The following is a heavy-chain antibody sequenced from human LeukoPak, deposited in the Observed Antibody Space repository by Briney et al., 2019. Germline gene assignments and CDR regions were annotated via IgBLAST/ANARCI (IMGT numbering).Heavy chain of an antibody. V-gene: IGHV3-23*01. J-gene: IGHJ4*02. CDR3: AGGDRNGWYFDY. CDR1: GFTFSSYA. CDR2: ISGSGGNT. D-gene: IGHD6-19*01. Sequence: PGGSLRLSCAASGFTFSSYAMSWVRQAPGKGLEWVSAISGSGGNTYYADSVKGRFTISRDHAKNSLYLQMNSLRAEDTALYLCAGGDRNGWYFDYWGQGTLVTVSS.